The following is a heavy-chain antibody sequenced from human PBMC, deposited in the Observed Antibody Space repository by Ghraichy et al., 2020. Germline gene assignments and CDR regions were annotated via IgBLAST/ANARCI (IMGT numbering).Heavy chain of an antibody. Sequence: GGSLRLSCAASGFTFSMYGMHWVRQAPGKGLEWVADISYDGSNKYYADSVKGRFTISRDNSKNTLYLQMNSLRGEDTAVYYCARDLAAFSSGWSFSDAFDVWGQGTMVTVSS. CDR3: ARDLAAFSSGWSFSDAFDV. CDR1: GFTFSMYG. V-gene: IGHV3-30*03. J-gene: IGHJ3*01. D-gene: IGHD6-19*01. CDR2: ISYDGSNK.